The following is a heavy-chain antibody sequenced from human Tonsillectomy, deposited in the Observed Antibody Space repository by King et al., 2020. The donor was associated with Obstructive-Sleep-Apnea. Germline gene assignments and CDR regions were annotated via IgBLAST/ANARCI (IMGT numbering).Heavy chain of an antibody. CDR1: GYTFTRYG. J-gene: IGHJ4*02. CDR2: ISTYNGNT. Sequence: QLVQSGAEVKKPGASVKVSCKSSGYTFTRYGISWVRQAPGQGLEWMGWISTYNGNTNYAQILQGRVTMTIDTSTSTAYMELRGLRSDDTAVYFCAREGDYVWGRTEGYAPCDLWGQGTLVTVSS. V-gene: IGHV1-18*01. D-gene: IGHD3-16*01. CDR3: AREGDYVWGRTEGYAPCDL.